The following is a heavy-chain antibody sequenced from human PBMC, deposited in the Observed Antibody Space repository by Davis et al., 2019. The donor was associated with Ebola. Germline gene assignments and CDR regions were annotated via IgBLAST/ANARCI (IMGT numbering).Heavy chain of an antibody. D-gene: IGHD6-6*01. J-gene: IGHJ4*02. CDR3: ARLDGPYSSSPWYFDY. V-gene: IGHV5-51*01. CDR2: IYTGDSNT. CDR1: GNSFASHW. Sequence: GESLKISCHDSGNSFASHWIGWVRQLPGKGLEWMGIIYTGDSNTRYSPSFRGQVTISADKSISTAYLQWSSLKASDTAMYYCARLDGPYSSSPWYFDYWGQGTLVTVSS.